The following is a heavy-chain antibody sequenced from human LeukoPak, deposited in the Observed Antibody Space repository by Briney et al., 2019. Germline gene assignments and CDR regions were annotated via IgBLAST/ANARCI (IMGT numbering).Heavy chain of an antibody. CDR1: GGSISRSTYY. D-gene: IGHD2-21*02. V-gene: IGHV4-39*01. CDR2: IYYTGST. J-gene: IGHJ4*02. CDR3: ARSDCDGDCYWNDY. Sequence: SETLSLTCTVSGGSISRSTYYWGWIRQPPGKGLEWIGTIYYTGSTYYNPSLKSRVTISVDTSKNQFSLKLSSVTAADTAVYYCARSDCDGDCYWNDYWGQGTLVTVSS.